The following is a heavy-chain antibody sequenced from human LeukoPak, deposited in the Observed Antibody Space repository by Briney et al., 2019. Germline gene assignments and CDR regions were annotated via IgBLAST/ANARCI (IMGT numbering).Heavy chain of an antibody. CDR1: GFTFSTYE. Sequence: PGGSLRLSCAASGFTFSTYEMNWVRQAPGKGLGWVSYISSSGNSIFYADSVQGRFTISRDNAKNSLYLQLNSLRAEDTAVYYCARQQYSTFWAMDCWGQGTLVTVSP. V-gene: IGHV3-48*03. CDR3: ARQQYSTFWAMDC. D-gene: IGHD6-6*01. J-gene: IGHJ4*02. CDR2: ISSSGNSI.